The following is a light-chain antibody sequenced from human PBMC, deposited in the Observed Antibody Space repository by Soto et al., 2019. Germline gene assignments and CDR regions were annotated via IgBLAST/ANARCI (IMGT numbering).Light chain of an antibody. V-gene: IGKV3-20*01. CDR2: GAS. Sequence: EIGLTQSPGTLSLSPGGRATLSCRASQSVSRNYVAWYQQKPGQAPRLLIYGASSRASGIPDRFSGSGSGADFTLSITRLEPEDFALYYCQQYGSTPLTVGGGTKV. CDR3: QQYGSTPLT. CDR1: QSVSRNY. J-gene: IGKJ4*01.